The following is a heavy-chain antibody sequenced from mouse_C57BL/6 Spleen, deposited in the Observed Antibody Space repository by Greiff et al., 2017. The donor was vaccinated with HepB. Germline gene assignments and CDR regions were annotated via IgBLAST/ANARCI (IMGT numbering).Heavy chain of an antibody. CDR3: AREGFYYDYGY. Sequence: QVQLKESGAELVRPGASVKLSCKASGYTFTDYYINWVKQRPGQGLEWIARIYPGSGNTYYNEKFKGKATLTAEKSSSTAYMQLSSLTSEDSAVYFCAREGFYYDYGYWGQGTTLTVSS. V-gene: IGHV1-76*01. D-gene: IGHD2-4*01. J-gene: IGHJ2*01. CDR1: GYTFTDYY. CDR2: IYPGSGNT.